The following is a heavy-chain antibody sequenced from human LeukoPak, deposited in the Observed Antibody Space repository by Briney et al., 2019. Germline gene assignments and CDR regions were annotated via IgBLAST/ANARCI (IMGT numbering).Heavy chain of an antibody. J-gene: IGHJ4*02. CDR2: IYTSGST. CDR3: AREYDIATPVY. Sequence: SETLSLTCTVSGGSISSGSYYWSWIRQPAGKGLEWIGRIYTSGSTNYNPSLKSRVTISVDTSKNQFSLKLSPVTAADTAVYYCAREYDIATPVYWGQGTLVTVSS. D-gene: IGHD6-13*01. CDR1: GGSISSGSYY. V-gene: IGHV4-61*02.